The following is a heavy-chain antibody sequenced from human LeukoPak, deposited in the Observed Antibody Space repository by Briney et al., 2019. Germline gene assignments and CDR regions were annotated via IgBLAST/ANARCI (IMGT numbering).Heavy chain of an antibody. D-gene: IGHD3-22*01. CDR1: GDSVSRSDSY. CDR2: IYYSGRT. CDR3: ARRRYYDGSGYLE. J-gene: IGHJ1*01. Sequence: SETVSLTCSVSGDSVSRSDSYWDWIRQPPGKGLEWIGTIYYSGRTYYSPSLKGRVTMSVDPSNNQFSLNLRSVTAADTALYYCARRRYYDGSGYLEWGQGTLLSVSS. V-gene: IGHV4-39*01.